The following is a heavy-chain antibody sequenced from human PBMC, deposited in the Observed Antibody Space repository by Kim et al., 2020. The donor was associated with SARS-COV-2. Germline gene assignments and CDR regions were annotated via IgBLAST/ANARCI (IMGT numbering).Heavy chain of an antibody. V-gene: IGHV4-34*01. CDR2: INHSGST. CDR3: ARELYYDRSLSY. Sequence: SETLSLTCAVYGGSFSGYYWSWIRQPPGKGLEWIGEINHSGSTNYNPSLKSRVTISVDTSKNQFSLKLSSVTAADTAVYYCARELYYDRSLSYWGQGTLV. J-gene: IGHJ4*02. CDR1: GGSFSGYY. D-gene: IGHD3-22*01.